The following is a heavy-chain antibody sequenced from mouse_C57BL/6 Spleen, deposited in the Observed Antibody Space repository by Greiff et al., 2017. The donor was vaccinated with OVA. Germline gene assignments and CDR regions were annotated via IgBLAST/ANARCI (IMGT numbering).Heavy chain of an antibody. J-gene: IGHJ2*01. V-gene: IGHV1-64*01. CDR1: GYTFTSYW. Sequence: QVQLQQPGAELVKPGASVKLSCKASGYTFTSYWMHWVKQRPGQSLEWIGMIHPNSGSTNYNEKFKSKATLTVDKSSSTAYMQLSSLTSEDSAVYYCARRQLRLLFDYWGQGTTLTVSS. CDR2: IHPNSGST. D-gene: IGHD3-2*02. CDR3: ARRQLRLLFDY.